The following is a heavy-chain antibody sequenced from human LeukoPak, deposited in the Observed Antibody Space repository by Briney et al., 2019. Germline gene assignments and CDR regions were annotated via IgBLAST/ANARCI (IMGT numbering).Heavy chain of an antibody. Sequence: GGSLRLSCAASGFTFSSYEMNWVRQAPGKGLEWVSYISISGSTIYSADSVKGRFTISRDNAKNSLYLQMNSLRAEDTAVYYCARVGVVVPAAMGYYYYGMDVWGQGTTVTVSS. CDR2: ISISGSTI. D-gene: IGHD2-2*01. V-gene: IGHV3-48*03. CDR1: GFTFSSYE. J-gene: IGHJ6*02. CDR3: ARVGVVVPAAMGYYYYGMDV.